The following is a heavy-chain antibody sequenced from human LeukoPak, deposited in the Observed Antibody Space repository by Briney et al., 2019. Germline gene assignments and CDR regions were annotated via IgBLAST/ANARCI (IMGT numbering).Heavy chain of an antibody. CDR3: ARGFGSGSYAFDI. V-gene: IGHV1-2*06. J-gene: IGHJ3*02. CDR1: GGTFSSYA. CDR2: INPNSGVT. Sequence: ASVKVSCKASGGTFSSYAISWVRQAPGQVLEWMGRINPNSGVTNYAQKFQGRVTMTRDTSISTAYMELSRLRSDDTAVYYCARGFGSGSYAFDIWGQGTMVTVSS. D-gene: IGHD3-10*01.